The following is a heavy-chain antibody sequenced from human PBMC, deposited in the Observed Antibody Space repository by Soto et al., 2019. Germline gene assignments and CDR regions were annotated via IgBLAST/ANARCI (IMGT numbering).Heavy chain of an antibody. CDR2: IWYDGSNK. CDR3: ARDQYRYSGSYYRPAEYFQH. CDR1: GFTFSSYG. J-gene: IGHJ1*01. Sequence: GGSLRLSCAASGFTFSSYGMHWVRQAPGKGLEWVAVIWYDGSNKYYADSVKGRFTISRDNSKNTLYLQMNSLRAEDTAVYYCARDQYRYSGSYYRPAEYFQHWGQGTLVTVSS. D-gene: IGHD1-26*01. V-gene: IGHV3-33*08.